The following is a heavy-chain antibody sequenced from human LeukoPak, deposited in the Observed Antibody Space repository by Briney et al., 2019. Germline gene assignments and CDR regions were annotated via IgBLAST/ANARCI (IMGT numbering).Heavy chain of an antibody. V-gene: IGHV3-9*01. CDR3: ARRAPSHDFDD. CDR2: ISWNSGSI. J-gene: IGHJ4*02. Sequence: PGGSLRLSCAASGFTFDDYAMHWGRQAPGKGLEWGSGISWNSGSIGYADSVKGRFTISRDNAKNSLYLQMNSLRAEDTAVYYCARRAPSHDFDDWGQGTLVTVSS. CDR1: GFTFDDYA.